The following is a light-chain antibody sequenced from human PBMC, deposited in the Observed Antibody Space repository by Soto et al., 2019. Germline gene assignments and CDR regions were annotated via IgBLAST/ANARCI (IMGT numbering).Light chain of an antibody. V-gene: IGLV2-14*01. J-gene: IGLJ1*01. CDR1: SSDVGGYNY. CDR3: ISYTSSSIDYV. CDR2: EVR. Sequence: QSALTQPASVSGSPGQSITISCTGTSSDVGGYNYVSWYQQHPGKAPKLMIYEVRNRPAGVSNRFSGSKSGNTASLTISGLQAEDEADYYCISYTSSSIDYVFGTGTKLTVL.